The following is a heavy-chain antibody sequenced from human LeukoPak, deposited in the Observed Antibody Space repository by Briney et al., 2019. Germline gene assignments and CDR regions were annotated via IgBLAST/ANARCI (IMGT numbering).Heavy chain of an antibody. Sequence: SETLSLTCTVSGGSISSYYWSWIRQPPGKGLEWIGYIYYSGSTNYNPSLKSRVTISVDTSKNQFSLRLSSVTAADTAVYYCARHGRRMTTVTYFDYWGQGTLVTVSS. CDR1: GGSISSYY. CDR3: ARHGRRMTTVTYFDY. V-gene: IGHV4-59*01. J-gene: IGHJ4*02. D-gene: IGHD4-17*01. CDR2: IYYSGST.